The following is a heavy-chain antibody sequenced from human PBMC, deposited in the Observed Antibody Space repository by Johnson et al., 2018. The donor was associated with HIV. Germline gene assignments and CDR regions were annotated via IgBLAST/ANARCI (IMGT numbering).Heavy chain of an antibody. J-gene: IGHJ3*02. D-gene: IGHD2-8*02. V-gene: IGHV3-15*05. CDR3: ARGGYCTGGVCLWDACDI. CDR2: IKSKTDGGTT. CDR1: GFTFTNAW. Sequence: MMLVESGGGLVKPGGSLRLSCVASGFTFTNAWMTWVRQTPGKGLEWVGRIKSKTDGGTTDYAAPVKGRFTIARDNAKNTLYLQMESLRAEDTALYYCARGGYCTGGVCLWDACDIWGQGAMVTVSS.